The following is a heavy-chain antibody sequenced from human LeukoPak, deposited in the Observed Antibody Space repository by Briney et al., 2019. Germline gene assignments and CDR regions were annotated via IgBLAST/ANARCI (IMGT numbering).Heavy chain of an antibody. CDR1: GFIFSNCG. D-gene: IGHD4/OR15-4a*01. CDR3: ARDSYGAYLYFDY. CDR2: MYSDGSTQ. V-gene: IGHV3-33*01. Sequence: GGSLRLSCAASGFIFSNCGMHWVRQAPGKGLEWVAVMYSDGSTQYYADSVKGRFTISRDNSKTRLYLQMTSLRAGDTAVYYCARDSYGAYLYFDYWGQGTLVTVSS. J-gene: IGHJ4*02.